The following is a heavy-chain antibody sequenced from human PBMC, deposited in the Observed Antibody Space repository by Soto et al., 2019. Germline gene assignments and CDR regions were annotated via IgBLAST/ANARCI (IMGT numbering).Heavy chain of an antibody. J-gene: IGHJ4*02. CDR3: AKDGHYSSLHPQVDH. CDR2: ISYDGSNK. Sequence: LRLSCAASGFAFSSYGMHWVRQAPGKGLEWVAVISYDGSNKYYADSVKGRFTISRDNSKNTLYLQMNSLRAEDTAVYYCAKDGHYSSLHPQVDHWGSETLVTGSS. D-gene: IGHD6-13*01. V-gene: IGHV3-30*18. CDR1: GFAFSSYG.